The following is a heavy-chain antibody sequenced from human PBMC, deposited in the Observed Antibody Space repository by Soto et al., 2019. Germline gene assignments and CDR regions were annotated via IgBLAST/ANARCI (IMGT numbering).Heavy chain of an antibody. CDR1: GYTFTDYH. Sequence: VQLVQSGAEVKKPGASVKVSCKASGYTFTDYHIHWVRQAPGQGLEFMGWINANNGGAGSAQQFQGRVTVTRDTSITTVYMELSSLKSEDTAMYYCASSSGNNYGVGTNYYFDYWGQGTLVTVSS. V-gene: IGHV1-2*02. CDR2: INANNGGA. CDR3: ASSSGNNYGVGTNYYFDY. J-gene: IGHJ4*02. D-gene: IGHD1-26*01.